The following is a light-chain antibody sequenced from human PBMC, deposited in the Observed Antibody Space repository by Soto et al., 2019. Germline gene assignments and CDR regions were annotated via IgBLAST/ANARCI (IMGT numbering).Light chain of an antibody. J-gene: IGLJ3*02. Sequence: QAVGTQPPSVSGAPGQSVTISCTGSSSNIGSGYDVHWYQQLPGTAPKLLIYGNNNRPSGVPDRFSGSKSGTAASLAITGLQAEDEADYYCQSYDSSLSGWVFGGGTKLTVL. CDR1: SSNIGSGYD. CDR2: GNN. CDR3: QSYDSSLSGWV. V-gene: IGLV1-40*01.